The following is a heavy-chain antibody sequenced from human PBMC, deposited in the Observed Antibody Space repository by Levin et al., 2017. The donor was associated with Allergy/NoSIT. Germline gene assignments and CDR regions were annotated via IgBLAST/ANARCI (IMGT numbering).Heavy chain of an antibody. J-gene: IGHJ4*02. Sequence: PRASVKVSCKASGYTFSSYDINWVRQATGQGLEWLGWMNPSNGNTGYAQKFQGRITMTRDTSINTAYMELSSLRSEDSAVYYCSRGLGWSDDFWGQGTLVTVSS. V-gene: IGHV1-8*01. CDR2: MNPSNGNT. CDR1: GYTFSSYD. CDR3: SRGLGWSDDF. D-gene: IGHD6-19*01.